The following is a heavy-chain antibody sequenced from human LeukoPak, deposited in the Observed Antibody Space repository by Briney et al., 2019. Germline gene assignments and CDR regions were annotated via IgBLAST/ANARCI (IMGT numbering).Heavy chain of an antibody. D-gene: IGHD6-19*01. V-gene: IGHV3-23*01. J-gene: IGHJ5*02. Sequence: GGSLRLSCAASGFTFSNYAMTWVLQGPGKGLEWVSSISASDGSTDYADSVKGRLTISRDNSKNTLYLQINSLRAEDTAVYYCARGLYASGWYGPRGLTNWFDPWGQGTLVTVSS. CDR3: ARGLYASGWYGPRGLTNWFDP. CDR2: ISASDGST. CDR1: GFTFSNYA.